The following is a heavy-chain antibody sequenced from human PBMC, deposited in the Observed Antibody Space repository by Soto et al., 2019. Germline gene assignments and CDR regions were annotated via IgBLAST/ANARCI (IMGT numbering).Heavy chain of an antibody. D-gene: IGHD6-6*01. CDR1: GGSISSSSYY. J-gene: IGHJ6*02. Sequence: PSETLSLTCTVSGGSISSSSYYWGWIRQPPGKGLEWIGSIYYSGSTYYNPSLKSRVTISVDTSKNQFSLKLSSVTAADTAVYYCAIHLGYSSSPYYYYGMDVWGQGTTVTVSS. CDR2: IYYSGST. CDR3: AIHLGYSSSPYYYYGMDV. V-gene: IGHV4-39*01.